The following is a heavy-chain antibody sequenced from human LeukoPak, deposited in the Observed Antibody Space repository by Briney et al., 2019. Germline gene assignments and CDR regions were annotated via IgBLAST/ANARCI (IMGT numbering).Heavy chain of an antibody. CDR2: IYRGGST. V-gene: IGHV3-53*01. Sequence: GGSLRLSCAASEFSVGSNYMTWVRQAPGKGLEWVSVIYRGGSTYYADSVKGRFTISRDNSKNTLYLQMNSLRAEDTAVYYCASGEGIQLFDYWGQGTLVTVSS. CDR3: ASGEGIQLFDY. J-gene: IGHJ4*02. D-gene: IGHD1-1*01. CDR1: EFSVGSNY.